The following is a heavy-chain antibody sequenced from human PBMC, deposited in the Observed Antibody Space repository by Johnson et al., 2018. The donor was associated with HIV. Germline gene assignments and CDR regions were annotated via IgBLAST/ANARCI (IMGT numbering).Heavy chain of an antibody. CDR1: GITFNNAW. CDR3: TTARAQTAFDI. V-gene: IGHV3-15*01. CDR2: IKSKFEGETT. Sequence: VQLVESGGGLVKPGGSLTLSCAASGITFNNAWMSWVRQAPGKGLEWVGRIKSKFEGETTASAAPVLGRFTLSRDDSKNTVYLQLDSLKSDDTAVYYCTTARAQTAFDIWGQGTMVTVSS. J-gene: IGHJ3*02.